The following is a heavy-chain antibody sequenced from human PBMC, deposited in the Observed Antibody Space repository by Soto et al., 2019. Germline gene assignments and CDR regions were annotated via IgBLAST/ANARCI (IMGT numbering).Heavy chain of an antibody. CDR3: AREEEWERYDAFDI. Sequence: EVQLVESGGGLVKPGGSLRLSCAASGFTFSSYSMNWVRQAPGKGLEWVSSISSSSSYIYYADSVKGRFTISRDNAKNSLYLQMNSLRAEDTAVYYCAREEEWERYDAFDIWGQGTMVTVSS. D-gene: IGHD1-26*01. CDR1: GFTFSSYS. J-gene: IGHJ3*02. V-gene: IGHV3-21*01. CDR2: ISSSSSYI.